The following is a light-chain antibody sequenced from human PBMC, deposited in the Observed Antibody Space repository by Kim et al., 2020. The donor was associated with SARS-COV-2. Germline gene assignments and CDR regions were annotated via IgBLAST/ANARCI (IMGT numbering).Light chain of an antibody. V-gene: IGLV2-23*02. Sequence: GQSITISCTGTRFDVGGDNLVSWYQQHPGKAPKLMIYEVSKRPSGVSNRFSGSKSGNTASLTISGLQAEDETDYYCCSYAGSSTWVFGGGTQLTVL. J-gene: IGLJ3*02. CDR2: EVS. CDR1: RFDVGGDNL. CDR3: CSYAGSSTWV.